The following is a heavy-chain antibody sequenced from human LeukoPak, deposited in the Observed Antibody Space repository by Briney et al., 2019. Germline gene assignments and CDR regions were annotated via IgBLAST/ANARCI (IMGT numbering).Heavy chain of an antibody. D-gene: IGHD2-15*01. CDR1: GGSFSGYY. V-gene: IGHV4-34*01. CDR3: ARGALARYCSGGSCYSPFYYYGMDV. Sequence: SETLSLTCAVYGGSFSGYYWSWIRQPPGKGLEWIGEINHSGSTNYNPSLRSRVTISVDTSKNQFSLKLSSVTAADTAVYYCARGALARYCSGGSCYSPFYYYGMDVWGQGTTVTVSS. J-gene: IGHJ6*02. CDR2: INHSGST.